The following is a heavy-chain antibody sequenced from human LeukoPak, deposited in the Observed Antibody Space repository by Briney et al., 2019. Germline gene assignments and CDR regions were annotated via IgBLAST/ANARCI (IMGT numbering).Heavy chain of an antibody. Sequence: GESLKISCKGSGYSFTSYWIGWVRQMPGKGLEWMGIIYPGDSDTRYSPSFQGQVTISAAKSISTAYLQWSSLKASDTAKYYWAKNGTDYYGSGSYDAFDIWGQGKKVNVSS. CDR1: GYSFTSYW. CDR3: AKNGTDYYGSGSYDAFDI. V-gene: IGHV5-51*01. D-gene: IGHD3-10*01. J-gene: IGHJ3*02. CDR2: IYPGDSDT.